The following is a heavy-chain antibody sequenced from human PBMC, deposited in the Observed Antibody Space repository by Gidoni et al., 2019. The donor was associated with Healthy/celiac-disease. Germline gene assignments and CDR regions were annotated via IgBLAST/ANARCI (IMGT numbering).Heavy chain of an antibody. D-gene: IGHD2-2*01. V-gene: IGHV2-5*01. CDR3: AHRVPAAPSKFNWFDP. Sequence: QITLKESGPTLVKPTQTLTLTCTFSGFSLSTSGVGVGWIRQPPGKALEWLALIYWNDDKRYSPSLKSRLTITKDTSKNQVVLTMTNMDPVDTATYYCAHRVPAAPSKFNWFDPWGQGTLVTVSS. CDR2: IYWNDDK. CDR1: GFSLSTSGVG. J-gene: IGHJ5*02.